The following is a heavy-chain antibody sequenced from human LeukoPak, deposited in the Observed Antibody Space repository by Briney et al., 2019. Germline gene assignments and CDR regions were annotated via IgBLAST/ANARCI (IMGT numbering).Heavy chain of an antibody. CDR3: ARYYSNVSPPQYFFDY. J-gene: IGHJ4*02. CDR2: IIPIFGTA. CDR1: GGTFSSYA. V-gene: IGHV1-69*05. D-gene: IGHD1-1*01. Sequence: SVKVSCKASGGTFSSYAISWVRQAPGQGLEWMGGIIPIFGTANYAQKFQGRVTITTDESTSTAYMELSSLRSEDTAVYYCARYYSNVSPPQYFFDYWGQGTLVTVSS.